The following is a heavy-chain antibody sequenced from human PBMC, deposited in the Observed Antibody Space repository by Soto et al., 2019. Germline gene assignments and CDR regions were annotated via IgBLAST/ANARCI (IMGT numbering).Heavy chain of an antibody. Sequence: SETLSLTCDVYGGSFSGYFWGWIRQPPGKGLECIGEITHTGSTNYNPSLKSRATISLDTSNNQFSLKLSSMTAADTAVYYCARGRGVAVAGPRKSVGKYYYALDVWGQGTTVTVSS. CDR3: ARGRGVAVAGPRKSVGKYYYALDV. J-gene: IGHJ6*02. CDR1: GGSFSGYF. V-gene: IGHV4-34*01. D-gene: IGHD6-19*01. CDR2: ITHTGST.